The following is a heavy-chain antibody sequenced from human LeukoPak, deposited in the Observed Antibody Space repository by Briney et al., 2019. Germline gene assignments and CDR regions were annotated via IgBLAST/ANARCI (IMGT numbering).Heavy chain of an antibody. CDR3: TTRGYSYGQFDY. CDR1: GLSFSNAW. D-gene: IGHD5-18*01. Sequence: GGSLTLSCAASGLSFSNAWMSWIRQAPGKGLEWVGRIQIENYGWTADYAEPEKGKFYISREDSENTQYQQINSLKTEDTAVYYCTTRGYSYGQFDYWGQGTRVTVSS. CDR2: IQIENYGWTA. V-gene: IGHV3-15*01. J-gene: IGHJ4*02.